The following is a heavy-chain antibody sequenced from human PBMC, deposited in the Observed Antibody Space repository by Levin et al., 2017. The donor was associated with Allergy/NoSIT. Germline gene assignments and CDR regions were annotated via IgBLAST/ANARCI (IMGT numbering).Heavy chain of an antibody. D-gene: IGHD3-10*01. CDR2: ISYDGNNE. Sequence: LSLTCAVSGFTFRSHAMHWVRQAPGKGLEWVAVISYDGNNEDYADSVKGRFTVSRDNSKNMLYLQLDRLRTEDTRLYYCVRVPSESSCSYSSGVYFDYWGQGTLVTVSS. V-gene: IGHV3-30-3*01. J-gene: IGHJ4*02. CDR1: GFTFRSHA. CDR3: VRVPSESSCSYSSGVYFDY.